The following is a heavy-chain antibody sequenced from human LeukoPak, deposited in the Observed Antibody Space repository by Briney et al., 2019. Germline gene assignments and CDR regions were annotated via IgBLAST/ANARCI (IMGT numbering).Heavy chain of an antibody. D-gene: IGHD2-2*01. J-gene: IGHJ4*02. CDR2: IKPDGSDK. CDR3: AKDPGHYPSTICYDLY. Sequence: PGGSLRLSCVASGFTFSDYYMSWVRQAPGKGLEWVANIKPDGSDKHYMDSVKGRFTISRDNAKNSLYLEMNSLRVEDTSVYYCAKDPGHYPSTICYDLYWGQGTLVTVSS. CDR1: GFTFSDYY. V-gene: IGHV3-7*01.